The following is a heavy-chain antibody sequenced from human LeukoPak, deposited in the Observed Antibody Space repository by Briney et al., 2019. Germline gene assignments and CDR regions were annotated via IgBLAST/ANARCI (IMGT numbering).Heavy chain of an antibody. Sequence: GGSLRLSCAASGFTFSRFGMHWVRQAPGKGLEWVTFINYDGSKEYYADSVKGRFTISRDSSKNTLYLQMNSLRAEDTAVYYCAKDEVVPSCYYIDVWGKGTTVTVSS. V-gene: IGHV3-30*02. CDR3: AKDEVVPSCYYIDV. J-gene: IGHJ6*03. CDR1: GFTFSRFG. D-gene: IGHD2-2*01. CDR2: INYDGSKE.